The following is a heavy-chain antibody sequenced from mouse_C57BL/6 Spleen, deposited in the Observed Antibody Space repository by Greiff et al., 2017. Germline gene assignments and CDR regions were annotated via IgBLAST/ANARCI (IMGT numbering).Heavy chain of an antibody. CDR2: IDPENGDT. CDR3: TTRAHYYGSS. Sequence: EVQLQQSGAELVRPGASVKLSCTASGFNINDDYMHWVKQRPEQGLEWIGWIDPENGDTEYASKFQGKATITADTSSNTAYLQLSSLTSEDTAVYYCTTRAHYYGSSWGQGTTLTVSS. V-gene: IGHV14-4*01. J-gene: IGHJ2*01. D-gene: IGHD1-1*01. CDR1: GFNINDDY.